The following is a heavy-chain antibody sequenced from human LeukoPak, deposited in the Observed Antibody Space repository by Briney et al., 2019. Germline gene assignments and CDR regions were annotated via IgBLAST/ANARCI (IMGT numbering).Heavy chain of an antibody. V-gene: IGHV3-30*04. CDR2: IPYDGSNK. CDR3: ARLNLEGVGTLLDY. Sequence: GGSLRLSCAASGFTFSSYAMHWVRQAPGKGLEWVAVIPYDGSNKYYADSVKGRFTISRDNSKNTLYLQMNSLRAEDTAVYYCARLNLEGVGTLLDYWGQGTLVTVSS. D-gene: IGHD3-16*01. J-gene: IGHJ4*02. CDR1: GFTFSSYA.